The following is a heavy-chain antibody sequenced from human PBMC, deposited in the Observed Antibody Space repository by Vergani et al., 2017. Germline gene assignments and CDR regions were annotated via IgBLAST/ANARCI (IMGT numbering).Heavy chain of an antibody. Sequence: QVRLEESGPGLVKPSETLSLTCSVSGYSIGSGFYWAWFRQSPGEGLQWLTSIHNRWKTYHNPSLKSRVSVSLDTSKNRFSLNLTSVTATDTAVYYCARSQGDYWYFDLWGPGSLVTVSS. CDR2: IHNRWKT. J-gene: IGHJ2*01. V-gene: IGHV4-38-2*01. D-gene: IGHD2-21*01. CDR3: ARSQGDYWYFDL. CDR1: GYSIGSGFY.